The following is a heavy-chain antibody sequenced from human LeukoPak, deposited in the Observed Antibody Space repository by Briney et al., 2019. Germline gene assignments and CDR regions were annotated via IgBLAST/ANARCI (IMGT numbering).Heavy chain of an antibody. Sequence: GGSLRLSCAASGFTFSSYGMHWVRQAPGKGLEWVAFIRYDGSNKYYADSVKGRFTISRDDSKNTLYLHVNSLRPEDTAVYYCARHARPLGYCSGGSCYRHYYYYYMDVWGKGTTVTISS. J-gene: IGHJ6*03. CDR1: GFTFSSYG. V-gene: IGHV3-30*02. CDR3: ARHARPLGYCSGGSCYRHYYYYYMDV. CDR2: IRYDGSNK. D-gene: IGHD2-15*01.